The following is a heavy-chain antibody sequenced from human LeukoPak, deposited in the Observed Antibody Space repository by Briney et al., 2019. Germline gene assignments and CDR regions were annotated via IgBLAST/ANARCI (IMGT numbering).Heavy chain of an antibody. CDR1: GFTFSSYA. D-gene: IGHD1-26*01. CDR3: ARGGVGATIKPDAFDI. CDR2: ISSNGGST. J-gene: IGHJ3*02. Sequence: GGSLRLSCAASGFTFSSYAMHWVRQAPGKGLEYVSAISSNGGSTYYANSVKGRFTISRDNSKNTLYLQMGSLRAEDMAVYYCARGGVGATIKPDAFDIWGQGTMVTVSS. V-gene: IGHV3-64*01.